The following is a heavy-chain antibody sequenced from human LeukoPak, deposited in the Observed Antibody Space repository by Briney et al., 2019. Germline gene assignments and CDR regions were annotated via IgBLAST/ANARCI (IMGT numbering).Heavy chain of an antibody. J-gene: IGHJ5*02. D-gene: IGHD3-10*01. Sequence: GASVKVSCKASGYTFTSYAMNWVRQAPGQGLEWMGWINTNTGNPTYAQGFTGRFVFSLDTSASTAYLQISSLKAEDTAVYYCARTGWFGELLNNWFDPWGQGTLVTVSS. CDR2: INTNTGNP. CDR3: ARTGWFGELLNNWFDP. CDR1: GYTFTSYA. V-gene: IGHV7-4-1*02.